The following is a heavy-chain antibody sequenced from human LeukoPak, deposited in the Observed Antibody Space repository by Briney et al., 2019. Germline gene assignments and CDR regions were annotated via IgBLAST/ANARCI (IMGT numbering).Heavy chain of an antibody. D-gene: IGHD6-19*01. Sequence: GGSLRLSCAASGFTFSSYAMSWVRQAPGKGLEWVSAISGSGGSTYYADSVKGRFTISRDNSKNTLYLQMNSLRAEDTAVYYCAKRKGSSGWSKGYYYYYMDVWGKGTTVTISS. CDR3: AKRKGSSGWSKGYYYYYMDV. V-gene: IGHV3-23*01. J-gene: IGHJ6*03. CDR1: GFTFSSYA. CDR2: ISGSGGST.